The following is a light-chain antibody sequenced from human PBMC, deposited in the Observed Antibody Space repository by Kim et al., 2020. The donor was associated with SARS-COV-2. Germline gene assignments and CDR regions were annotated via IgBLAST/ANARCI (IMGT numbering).Light chain of an antibody. CDR1: QSIDSW. CDR3: QQYAYYPQT. Sequence: DIQMTQSPSTLSASVGDRVTITCRASQSIDSWLAWYQQKPGKAPNLLIHKASNLESGVPSRFSGSGSGTEFTLTISSLQPDDFATYYCQQYAYYPQTFGQGTKVEIK. J-gene: IGKJ1*01. CDR2: KAS. V-gene: IGKV1-5*03.